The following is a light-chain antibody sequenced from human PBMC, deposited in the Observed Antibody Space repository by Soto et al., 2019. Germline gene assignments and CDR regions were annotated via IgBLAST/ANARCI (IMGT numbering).Light chain of an antibody. J-gene: IGLJ3*02. CDR2: GNS. Sequence: QSVLTQPPSVSGAPGQRVTISCNGSSSKLGAGYDVHWYQQFPGTAPKLLIYGNSNRASGVPDRFSGSKSGTSASLAITGLQAEDEADYYCQSYDSSLSGNWVFGGGTKLTVL. CDR1: SSKLGAGYD. V-gene: IGLV1-40*01. CDR3: QSYDSSLSGNWV.